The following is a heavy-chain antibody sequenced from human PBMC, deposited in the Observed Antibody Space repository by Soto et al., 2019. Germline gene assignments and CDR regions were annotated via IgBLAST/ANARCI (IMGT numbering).Heavy chain of an antibody. CDR2: ISTAGDT. J-gene: IGHJ5*02. V-gene: IGHV3-13*01. Sequence: GGSLRLSCAASGFTFTTYDMHWVRQATGKGLEWVSAISTAGDTYYLGSVKGRFTISRENAKNSLYLQMNSLRDEDTAVYYCARDRSRGFFDPWGQGTLVTVSS. CDR1: GFTFTTYD. CDR3: ARDRSRGFFDP. D-gene: IGHD3-10*01.